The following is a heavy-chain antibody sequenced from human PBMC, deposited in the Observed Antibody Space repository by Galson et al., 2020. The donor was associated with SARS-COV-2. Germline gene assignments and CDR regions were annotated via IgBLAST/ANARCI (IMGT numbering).Heavy chain of an antibody. J-gene: IGHJ6*03. Sequence: SVKISCKASGGTFSSYAISWVRQAPGQGLEWMGGIIPIFGTANYAQKFQGRVTITADESTSTAYMELSSLRSEDTAVYYCARGGWELHGVNYYYMDVWGKGTTVTVSS. CDR2: IIPIFGTA. V-gene: IGHV1-69*13. D-gene: IGHD1-26*01. CDR3: ARGGWELHGVNYYYMDV. CDR1: GGTFSSYA.